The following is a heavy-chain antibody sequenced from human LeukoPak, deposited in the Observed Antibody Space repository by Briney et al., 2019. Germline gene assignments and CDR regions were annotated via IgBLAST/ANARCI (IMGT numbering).Heavy chain of an antibody. CDR2: IIPIFGTA. CDR3: ARGLPPYCSGGSCYWFDP. D-gene: IGHD2-15*01. CDR1: GGTFSSYA. Sequence: SVKVSCKASGGTFSSYAISWVRQAPGQRLEWMGGIIPIFGTANYAQKFQGRVTITTDESTSTAYMELSSLRSEDTAVYYCARGLPPYCSGGSCYWFDPWGQGTLVTVSS. V-gene: IGHV1-69*05. J-gene: IGHJ5*02.